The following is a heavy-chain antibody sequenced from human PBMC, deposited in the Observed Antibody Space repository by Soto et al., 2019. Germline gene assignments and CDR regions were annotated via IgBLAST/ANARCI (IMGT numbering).Heavy chain of an antibody. CDR2: IIPMFGIV. J-gene: IGHJ4*02. Sequence: QVQLVQSGTEARKPGSSVKVSCETSGGNFNNYGFNWVRQVPGQRLEWMGGIIPMFGIVKVGQIFQPRVDFTADQSTGKAYMELTRLRPEDTAVYYCAGEVGGTGLQFWGQGTLVIVSS. CDR3: AGEVGGTGLQF. V-gene: IGHV1-69*12. D-gene: IGHD3-9*01. CDR1: GGNFNNYG.